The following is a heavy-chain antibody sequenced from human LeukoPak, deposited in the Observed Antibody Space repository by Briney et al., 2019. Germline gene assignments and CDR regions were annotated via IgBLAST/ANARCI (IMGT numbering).Heavy chain of an antibody. Sequence: CTXSXGSISSYYWSWIRQPPGKGLEGIGYMYYSGSTNHNPSLKSRGTISVDTSKNQFSLRLSSVNAADTALYYSAGXXMXXXXXXXYWGQGXXVTVSS. D-gene: IGHD2-8*01. CDR1: XGSISSYY. CDR2: MYYSGST. J-gene: IGHJ4*02. V-gene: IGHV4-59*01. CDR3: AGXXMXXXXXXXY.